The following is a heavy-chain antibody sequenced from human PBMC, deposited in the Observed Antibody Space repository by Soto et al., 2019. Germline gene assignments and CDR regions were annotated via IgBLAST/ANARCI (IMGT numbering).Heavy chain of an antibody. V-gene: IGHV3-30*18. CDR3: AKDTSSISYGAPPKGMDV. J-gene: IGHJ6*02. D-gene: IGHD6-13*01. CDR2: ISYDGGNK. Sequence: PVGSLRLSCAASGFTFSSYGMHWVRQAPGKGLEWVAVISYDGGNKYYPDSVKGRFTISRDNSKNMLYLQMNSLRAEDTAMYYCAKDTSSISYGAPPKGMDVWGQGTTVTVSS. CDR1: GFTFSSYG.